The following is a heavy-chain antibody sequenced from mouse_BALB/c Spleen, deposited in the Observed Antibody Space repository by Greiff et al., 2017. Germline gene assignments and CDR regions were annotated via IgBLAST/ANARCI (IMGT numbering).Heavy chain of an antibody. V-gene: IGHV1S81*02. J-gene: IGHJ4*01. D-gene: IGHD1-2*01. CDR3: ARGGVLRLRGYAMDY. CDR2: INPSNGRT. CDR1: GYTFTSYW. Sequence: QVQLQQPGAELVKPGASVKLSCKASGYTFTSYWMHWVKQRPGQGLEWIGEINPSNGRTNYNEKFKSKATLTVDKSSSTAYMQLSSLTSEDSAVYYCARGGVLRLRGYAMDYWGQGTSVTVSS.